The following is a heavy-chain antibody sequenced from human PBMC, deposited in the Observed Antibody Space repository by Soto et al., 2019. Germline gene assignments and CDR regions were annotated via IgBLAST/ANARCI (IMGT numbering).Heavy chain of an antibody. Sequence: EVQLVESVGGLVQPGGSLRLSCAASGFTFSSYWMHWVRQAPGKGQVWVSRINSDGRSTSYADSVKGRFTISRDNAKNTLYLQMNSLRAEDTAVYYCASYYGSGIYHPKYWGQGTLVTVAS. J-gene: IGHJ4*02. CDR3: ASYYGSGIYHPKY. D-gene: IGHD3-10*01. CDR1: GFTFSSYW. V-gene: IGHV3-74*01. CDR2: INSDGRST.